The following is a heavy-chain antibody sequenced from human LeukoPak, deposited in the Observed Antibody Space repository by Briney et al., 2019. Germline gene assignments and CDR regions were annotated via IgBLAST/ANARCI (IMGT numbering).Heavy chain of an antibody. V-gene: IGHV3-23*01. D-gene: IGHD4-17*01. Sequence: GGSLRLSCAASGFTFGSVAMTWVRQAPGKGLEWASGISSSGDTAYSADSVKGRFTISRDNSKNTLYLQMNSLRIEDTAIYYCAKLVGATVTSDYWGQGTLVTVSS. J-gene: IGHJ4*02. CDR3: AKLVGATVTSDY. CDR1: GFTFGSVA. CDR2: ISSSGDTA.